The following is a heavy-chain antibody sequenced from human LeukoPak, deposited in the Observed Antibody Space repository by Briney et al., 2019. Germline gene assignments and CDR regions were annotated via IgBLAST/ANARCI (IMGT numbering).Heavy chain of an antibody. Sequence: PSETLSLTCAVYGGSFSGYYWSWIRQPPGKGLEGIGEINHSGSTNYNPSLKSRVTISVDTSKNQFSLKLSSVTAADTAVYYCASGYSSGWYPWYFDLWGRGTLVTVSS. J-gene: IGHJ2*01. CDR3: ASGYSSGWYPWYFDL. CDR1: GGSFSGYY. D-gene: IGHD6-19*01. V-gene: IGHV4-34*01. CDR2: INHSGST.